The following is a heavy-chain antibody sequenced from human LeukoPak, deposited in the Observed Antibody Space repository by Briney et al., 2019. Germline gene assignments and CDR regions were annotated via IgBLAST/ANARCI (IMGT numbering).Heavy chain of an antibody. J-gene: IGHJ5*02. CDR2: ISYDGSNK. Sequence: PGGSLRLSCAASGFTFSSYGMHWVRQAPGKGLEWVAVISYDGSNKYYADSVKGRFTISRDNSKNTLYLQMNSLRAEDTAVYYCAKDLTVTTRWFDPWGQGTLVTVSS. V-gene: IGHV3-30*18. CDR3: AKDLTVTTRWFDP. CDR1: GFTFSSYG. D-gene: IGHD4-11*01.